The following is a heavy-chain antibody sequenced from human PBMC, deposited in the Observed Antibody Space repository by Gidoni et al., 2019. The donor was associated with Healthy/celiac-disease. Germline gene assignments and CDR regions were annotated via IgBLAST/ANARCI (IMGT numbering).Heavy chain of an antibody. D-gene: IGHD5-12*01. CDR2: IIPIFGTA. Sequence: LEEMGGIIPIFGTANYAQQFQGRVTITADESTSPAYMELSSLRSEDTGVYYCARAGGYKSAFDYWGQGTQVTVSS. J-gene: IGHJ4*02. CDR3: ARAGGYKSAFDY. V-gene: IGHV1-69*01.